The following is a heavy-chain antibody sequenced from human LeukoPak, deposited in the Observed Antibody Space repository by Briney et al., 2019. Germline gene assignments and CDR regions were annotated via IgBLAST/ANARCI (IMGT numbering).Heavy chain of an antibody. CDR1: EFTFSEYW. Sequence: GGSLRLSCAASEFTFSEYWMTWVRQSPGKGLEWVANIRQDGSRKYYVDSVMGRFTISRDNAKNSLYLQMDSLRAEDTATYYYARDSNFHSDYYYDVFDIWGQGTVVTVSS. CDR2: IRQDGSRK. D-gene: IGHD2-21*02. CDR3: ARDSNFHSDYYYDVFDI. V-gene: IGHV3-7*01. J-gene: IGHJ3*02.